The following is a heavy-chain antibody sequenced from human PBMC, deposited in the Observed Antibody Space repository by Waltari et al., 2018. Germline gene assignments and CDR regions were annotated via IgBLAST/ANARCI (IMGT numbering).Heavy chain of an antibody. J-gene: IGHJ4*02. CDR3: AKYPVKTGYSYVTY. D-gene: IGHD5-18*01. V-gene: IGHV3-23*01. CDR2: ISGSGGST. CDR1: GFTFSSYA. Sequence: EVQLLESGGGLVQPGGSLRLSCAASGFTFSSYAMSWVRQAPGKGLEWVSRISGSGGSTYYADSVKGLFSISRDNSKNTLYLQMNSLRAEDTAVFYCAKYPVKTGYSYVTYWGQGTLVTVSS.